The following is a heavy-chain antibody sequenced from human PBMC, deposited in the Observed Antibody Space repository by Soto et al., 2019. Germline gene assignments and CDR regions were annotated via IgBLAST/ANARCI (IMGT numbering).Heavy chain of an antibody. V-gene: IGHV4-59*01. CDR2: IYYSGNS. CDR3: GRDLEDGYNLGWFVP. Sequence: SETLSLTCTVSGGSISSYYWSWIRQPPGKGLEWIGYIYYSGNSNYNPSLKSRVTISVDTSKNQFSLKLSSVTAADTAMYYCGRDLEDGYNLGWFVPWGQGTLVTVST. D-gene: IGHD5-12*01. J-gene: IGHJ5*02. CDR1: GGSISSYY.